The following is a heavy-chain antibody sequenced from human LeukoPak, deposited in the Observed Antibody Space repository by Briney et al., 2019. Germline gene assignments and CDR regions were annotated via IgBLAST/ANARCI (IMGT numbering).Heavy chain of an antibody. J-gene: IGHJ6*03. D-gene: IGHD6-13*01. CDR1: GGSISSYY. Sequence: SETLSLTCTVSGGSISSYYWSWIRQPPGKGLEWVGSIYYSGSTYYNPSLKSRVTISVDTSKNQFSLRLSSVTAADTAVYYCASSSAAAPYYYYYYTDVWGKGTTVTVSS. V-gene: IGHV4-59*01. CDR2: IYYSGST. CDR3: ASSSAAAPYYYYYYTDV.